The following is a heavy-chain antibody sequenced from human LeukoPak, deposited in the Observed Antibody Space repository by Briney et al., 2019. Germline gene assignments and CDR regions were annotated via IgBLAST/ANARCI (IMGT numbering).Heavy chain of an antibody. CDR1: GFTFSNAW. CDR3: TTDLPGSYQPYYFDY. D-gene: IGHD3-10*01. J-gene: IGHJ4*02. CDR2: IKSKTDGGTT. V-gene: IGHV3-15*01. Sequence: GGSLRLSCAASGFTFSNAWMSWVRQAPGKGLEWVGRIKSKTDGGTTDYAAPVKGRFTISRGDSKNTLYLQMNSLKTEDTAVYYCTTDLPGSYQPYYFDYWGQGTLVTVSS.